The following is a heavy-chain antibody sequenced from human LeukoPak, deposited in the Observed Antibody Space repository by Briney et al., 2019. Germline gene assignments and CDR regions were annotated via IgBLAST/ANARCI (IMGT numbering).Heavy chain of an antibody. Sequence: GGSLRLSCSASGFTFSSYAMHWVRQAPGKGLEYVSAISSNGGSTDYSDSVKCRFTISRDNSKNTLYIQMSTLRAEDTAVDYCVTDREGFVPWGEETLVTVSS. CDR3: VTDREGFVP. J-gene: IGHJ5*02. CDR1: GFTFSSYA. CDR2: ISSNGGST. V-gene: IGHV3-64D*06.